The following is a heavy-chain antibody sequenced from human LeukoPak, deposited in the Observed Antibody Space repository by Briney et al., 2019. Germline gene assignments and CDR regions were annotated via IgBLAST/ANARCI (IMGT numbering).Heavy chain of an antibody. CDR3: ARAWYYDFWSGYYPDAFDI. V-gene: IGHV3-66*01. Sequence: GGSLRLSCAAPGFTVSSNYMSWVRQAPGKGLEWVSVIYSGGSTYYADSVKGRFTISRDNSKNTLYLQMNSLRAEDTAVYYCARAWYYDFWSGYYPDAFDIWGQGTMVTVSS. D-gene: IGHD3-3*01. J-gene: IGHJ3*02. CDR2: IYSGGST. CDR1: GFTVSSNY.